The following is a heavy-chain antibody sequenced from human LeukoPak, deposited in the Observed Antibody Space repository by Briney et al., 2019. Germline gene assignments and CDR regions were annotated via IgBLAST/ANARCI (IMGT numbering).Heavy chain of an antibody. CDR2: ISYDGSNK. J-gene: IGHJ3*02. CDR3: ASKLETAFDI. CDR1: GFTFSSYG. Sequence: GGSLRLSCAASGFTFSSYGMHWVRQAPGKGLEWVAVISYDGSNKYYADSVKGRFTISRDNSKNTLYLQMNSLRAEDTAVYYCASKLETAFDIWGQGTMVTVSS. D-gene: IGHD1-1*01. V-gene: IGHV3-30*03.